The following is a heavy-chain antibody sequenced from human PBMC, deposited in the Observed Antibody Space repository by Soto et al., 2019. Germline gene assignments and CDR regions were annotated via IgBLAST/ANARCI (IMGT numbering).Heavy chain of an antibody. CDR2: INTASYI. D-gene: IGHD2-15*01. CDR3: AREGGYCNGGGCRYFGS. V-gene: IGHV3-21*01. CDR1: GFTFSTYS. J-gene: IGHJ4*02. Sequence: EVLLVESGGGLVKPGGSLRLSCAASGFTFSTYSMNWVRQAPGKGLEWVSSINTASYIYYADSVKGRFTISRDDAKNSLYLQMNSLGDEDTAVYYCAREGGYCNGGGCRYFGSWGQGNPGHRLL.